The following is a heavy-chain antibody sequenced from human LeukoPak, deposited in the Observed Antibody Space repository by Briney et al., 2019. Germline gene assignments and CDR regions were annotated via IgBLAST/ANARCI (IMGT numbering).Heavy chain of an antibody. J-gene: IGHJ4*02. V-gene: IGHV3-23*01. CDR1: GFTFSSYD. Sequence: GGSLRLSCAASGFTFSSYDMSWVRQAPGKGLEWVSALSGSGGNTYYADSVKGRFTISRDNSKNTLYLQMNSLRAEDTAIYYCAKGRLFFDYWGQGNLVTVSS. CDR3: AKGRLFFDY. CDR2: LSGSGGNT.